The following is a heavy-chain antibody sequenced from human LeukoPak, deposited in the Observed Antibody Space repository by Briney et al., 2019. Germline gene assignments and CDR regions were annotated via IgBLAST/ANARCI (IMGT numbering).Heavy chain of an antibody. V-gene: IGHV3-21*01. CDR1: GFTFSSYS. CDR3: ARVIWSSSSCFEY. Sequence: PGGSLRLSCAASGFTFSSYSMNWVRQAPGKGLEWVSSISSSSSYIYYADSVKGRFTISRDNAKNSLYLQMNSLRAKDMAVYYCARVIWSSSSCFEYWRQGTLVTVS. CDR2: ISSSSSYI. J-gene: IGHJ4*02. D-gene: IGHD6-13*01.